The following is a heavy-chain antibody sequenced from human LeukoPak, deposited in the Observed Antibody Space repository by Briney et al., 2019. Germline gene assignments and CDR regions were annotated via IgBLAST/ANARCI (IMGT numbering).Heavy chain of an antibody. D-gene: IGHD4-17*01. J-gene: IGHJ4*01. V-gene: IGHV4-38-2*02. Sequence: PSETLSPTCTVPGYSISNNFYWAWIRPSPGKGLEWIVSINHSWSTYYNPSLKSRVTISVDTSKNQFSLKLTSVTAADTAVYYCARAPGTTFDYWGHGNMVTVSS. CDR3: ARAPGTTFDY. CDR2: INHSWST. CDR1: GYSISNNFY.